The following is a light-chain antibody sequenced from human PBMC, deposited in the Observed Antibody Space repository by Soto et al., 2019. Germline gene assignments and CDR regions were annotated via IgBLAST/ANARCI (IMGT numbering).Light chain of an antibody. CDR1: QIVSSSH. CDR3: QQYNNWQTWT. Sequence: VLTQSAGTLSLSPGERATLSFRASQIVSSSHLAWYLQKPGQAPRLVIYGASTRATGIPARFSGSGSETEFTLTISSLQDEDSAVYFCQQYNNWQTWTFGQGTKVDIK. V-gene: IGKV3-15*01. CDR2: GAS. J-gene: IGKJ1*01.